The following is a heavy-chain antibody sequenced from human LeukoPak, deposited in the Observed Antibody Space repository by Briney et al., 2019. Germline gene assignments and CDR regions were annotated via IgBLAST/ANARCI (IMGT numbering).Heavy chain of an antibody. J-gene: IGHJ5*02. CDR3: AARLVGPGGWFDP. CDR1: GGSISSSNYY. V-gene: IGHV4-39*01. CDR2: IYHSGTT. D-gene: IGHD2-2*01. Sequence: SETLSLTCTVSGGSISSSNYYWGWIRQPPGKGLEWIATIYHSGTTYYSPSLKSRVNIFVDTSKNQFSLSLSSVTAADTAVYYCAARLVGPGGWFDPWGQGTLVTVSS.